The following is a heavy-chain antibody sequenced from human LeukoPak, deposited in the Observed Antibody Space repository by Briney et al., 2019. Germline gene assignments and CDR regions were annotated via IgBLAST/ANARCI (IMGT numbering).Heavy chain of an antibody. CDR2: MNPKSGSA. J-gene: IGHJ3*02. V-gene: IGHV1-8*03. D-gene: IGHD1-1*01. CDR3: ARADYEGNNWRDDAFDI. Sequence: ASVKVSCKASGYTFTSFDINWVRQATGQRLEWMGWMNPKSGSAGYARSFQGRVTFTRDTSISTAYMELSSLTSEDTAVYYCARADYEGNNWRDDAFDIWGQGTMVTVSS. CDR1: GYTFTSFD.